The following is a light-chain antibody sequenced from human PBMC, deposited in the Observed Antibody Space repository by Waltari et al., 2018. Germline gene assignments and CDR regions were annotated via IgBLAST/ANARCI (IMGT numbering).Light chain of an antibody. Sequence: QSVLTQAPSESGTPGQTVTISCSGSSSNIGTNFVYWYKQVPGMAPKLLIYKNDQRPSGVPDRFSGSKSGSSASLAISGLRSEDEADYYCATWDDSLSGPVFGGGTNLTVL. V-gene: IGLV1-47*01. CDR2: KND. CDR3: ATWDDSLSGPV. J-gene: IGLJ3*02. CDR1: SSNIGTNF.